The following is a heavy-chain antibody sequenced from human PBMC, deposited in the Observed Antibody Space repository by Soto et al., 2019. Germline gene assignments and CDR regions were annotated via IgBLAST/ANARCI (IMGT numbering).Heavy chain of an antibody. D-gene: IGHD6-13*01. V-gene: IGHV2-5*02. Sequence: SGPTLVKPTQTLTLTCTFSGFSLSTSGVGVGWIRQPPGKALEWLALIYWDDDKRYSPSLKRRLTITKDTSKNQVVLTMTNMDPVDTATYYCAHLGLYSSSWYFDYWGQGTLVTVSS. J-gene: IGHJ4*02. CDR1: GFSLSTSGVG. CDR2: IYWDDDK. CDR3: AHLGLYSSSWYFDY.